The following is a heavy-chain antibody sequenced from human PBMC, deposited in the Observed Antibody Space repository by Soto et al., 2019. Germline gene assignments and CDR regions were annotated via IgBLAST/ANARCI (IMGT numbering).Heavy chain of an antibody. CDR2: IYYSGST. J-gene: IGHJ4*02. D-gene: IGHD2-8*02. CDR3: ARDKITGLFDY. V-gene: IGHV4-61*08. Sequence: SETLSLTCAVSGGSISSGGYSWSWIRQPPGKGLEWIGYIYYSGSTNYNPSLKSRVTISVDTSKNQFSLKLTSVTAADTAVYYCARDKITGLFDYWGQGTLVTVSS. CDR1: GGSISSGGYS.